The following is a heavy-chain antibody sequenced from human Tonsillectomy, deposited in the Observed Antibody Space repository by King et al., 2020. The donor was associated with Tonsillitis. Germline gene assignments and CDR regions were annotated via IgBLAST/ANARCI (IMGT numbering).Heavy chain of an antibody. CDR1: GGSFSGYY. D-gene: IGHD3-22*01. CDR3: AIISNYYGSSCYYYGRDLSFDY. Sequence: VQLQQWGAGLLKPSETLSLTCAVYGGSFSGYYWSWIRQPPGKGLEWIGEINHSGSTNYNPSLKSRVTISVDTSKNQFSLKLSSVTAADTAVYYCAIISNYYGSSCYYYGRDLSFDYWGQGTLVTVSS. CDR2: INHSGST. V-gene: IGHV4-34*01. J-gene: IGHJ4*02.